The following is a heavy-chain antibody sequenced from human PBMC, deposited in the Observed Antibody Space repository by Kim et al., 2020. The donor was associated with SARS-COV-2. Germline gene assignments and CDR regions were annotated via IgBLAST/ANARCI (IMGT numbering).Heavy chain of an antibody. CDR1: GGSISSYY. CDR3: AREIAAAGTLDY. D-gene: IGHD6-13*01. J-gene: IGHJ4*02. CDR2: IYYSGST. Sequence: SETLSLTCTVSGGSISSYYWSWIRQPPGKGLEWIGYIYYSGSTNYNPSLKSRVTISVDTSKNQFSLKLSSVTAADTAVYYCAREIAAAGTLDYWGQGTLVTVSS. V-gene: IGHV4-59*01.